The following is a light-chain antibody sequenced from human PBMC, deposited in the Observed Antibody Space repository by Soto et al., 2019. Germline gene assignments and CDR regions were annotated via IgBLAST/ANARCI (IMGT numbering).Light chain of an antibody. CDR2: EVS. CDR1: SSDLGSYNY. V-gene: IGLV2-8*01. CDR3: SSYAGSNNPYV. Sequence: QSVLTQPPSASGSPGQSVTISCTGTSSDLGSYNYVSWYQQHSGKAPKLMNYEVSKRPSGVPDRFSGSKSGNTASLTVSGFQAEDEADYYCSSYAGSNNPYVFGTGTKVTVL. J-gene: IGLJ1*01.